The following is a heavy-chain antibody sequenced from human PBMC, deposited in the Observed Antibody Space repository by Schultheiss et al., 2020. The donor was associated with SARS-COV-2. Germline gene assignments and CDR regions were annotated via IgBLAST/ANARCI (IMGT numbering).Heavy chain of an antibody. CDR2: IYYSGST. D-gene: IGHD2-21*01. Sequence: SETLSLTCAVYGGSFSSYYWSWIRQPPGKGLEWIGYIYYSGSTNYNPSLKSRVTMSVDTSKNQFSLKLSSVTAADTAGYYCAREYCGGECYSGPGLGSDAFDIWGQGTMVTVSS. J-gene: IGHJ3*02. V-gene: IGHV4-59*12. CDR3: AREYCGGECYSGPGLGSDAFDI. CDR1: GGSFSSYY.